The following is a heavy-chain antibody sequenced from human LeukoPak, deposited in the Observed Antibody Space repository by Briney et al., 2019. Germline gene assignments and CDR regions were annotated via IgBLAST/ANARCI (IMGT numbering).Heavy chain of an antibody. J-gene: IGHJ5*02. CDR3: ARAYSSSGYNWFDP. D-gene: IGHD6-6*01. Sequence: PSETLSLTCTVSGDSISSSNYYWSWIRQPPGKGLEWIGEINHSGSTNYNPSLKSRVTISVDTSKNQFFLKLNSVTAADTAVYYCARAYSSSGYNWFDPWGQGTLVTVSS. CDR1: GDSISSSNYY. V-gene: IGHV4-39*07. CDR2: INHSGST.